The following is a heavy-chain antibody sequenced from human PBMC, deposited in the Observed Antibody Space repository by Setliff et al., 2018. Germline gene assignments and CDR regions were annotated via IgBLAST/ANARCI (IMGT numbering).Heavy chain of an antibody. J-gene: IGHJ4*02. V-gene: IGHV4-61*09. CDR1: GVSIANTASY. Sequence: PSETLSLTCNVSGVSIANTASYWSWIRQPAGKTLEWIGQVYVGGNTYYNPSLKSRVTISVDTSKNQFSLKLSSVTAADTAVYYCARTGTYRYFDYWGQGTRVTVSS. D-gene: IGHD1-1*01. CDR2: VYVGGNT. CDR3: ARTGTYRYFDY.